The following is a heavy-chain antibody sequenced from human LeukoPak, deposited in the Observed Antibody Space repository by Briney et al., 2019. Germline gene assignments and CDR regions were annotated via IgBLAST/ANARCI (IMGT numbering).Heavy chain of an antibody. D-gene: IGHD3-22*01. CDR1: KYTFTDYY. CDR3: ARGGYYYDSSGYYYSY. J-gene: IGHJ4*02. V-gene: IGHV1-2*02. Sequence: ASVKVSCKASKYTFTDYYMHWVRQAPGQGLEWMGWINPNSGGTNYAQKLQGRVTMTTDTSTSTAYMELRSLRSDDTAVYYCARGGYYYDSSGYYYSYWGQGTLVTVSS. CDR2: INPNSGGT.